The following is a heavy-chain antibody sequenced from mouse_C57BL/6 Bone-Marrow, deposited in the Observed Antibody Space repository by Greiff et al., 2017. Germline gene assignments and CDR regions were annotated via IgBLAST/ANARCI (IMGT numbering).Heavy chain of an antibody. D-gene: IGHD3-2*02. Sequence: QVQLQQPGAELVRPGSSVKLSCKASGYTFTSYWMHWVKQRPIQGLEWIGNIDPSDSETHYNQKFKDKATLTVDKSSSTAYMQLSSLTSEDSAVYYCAREFGGGDSSGYQFAYWGQGTLVTVSA. CDR2: IDPSDSET. V-gene: IGHV1-52*01. CDR1: GYTFTSYW. CDR3: AREFGGGDSSGYQFAY. J-gene: IGHJ3*01.